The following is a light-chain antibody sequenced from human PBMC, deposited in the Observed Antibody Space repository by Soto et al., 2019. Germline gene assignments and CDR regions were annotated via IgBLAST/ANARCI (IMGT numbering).Light chain of an antibody. CDR1: GSDVGGYNY. CDR2: EVS. CDR3: SSYTSSRTLV. Sequence: QSALTQPASVSGSPGQSITISCTGSGSDVGGYNYVSWYQQHPGKAPKLMIYEVSNRPSGVSNRFSGSKSGNTASLTISGLQAEDEADYYCSSYTSSRTLVFGGGTTLTVL. J-gene: IGLJ2*01. V-gene: IGLV2-14*01.